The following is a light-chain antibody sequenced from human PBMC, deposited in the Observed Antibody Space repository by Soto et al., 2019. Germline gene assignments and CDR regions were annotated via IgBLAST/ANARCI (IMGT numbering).Light chain of an antibody. J-gene: IGKJ1*01. CDR2: QAS. Sequence: DIQMTQSPSTLSASVGDRVTITCRASQSIGTWLAWYLLQPGKAPTILIYQASSVQSGVPSRFSGSGSGTEFTLTISSLQPDDFATYYCQQYKSYSTTFGQGTKVDIK. CDR1: QSIGTW. CDR3: QQYKSYSTT. V-gene: IGKV1-5*03.